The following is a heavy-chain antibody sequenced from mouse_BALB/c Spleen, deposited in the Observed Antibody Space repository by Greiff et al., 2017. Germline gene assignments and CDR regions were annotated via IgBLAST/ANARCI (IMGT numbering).Heavy chain of an antibody. CDR2: ISSGGGST. CDR1: GFAFSSYD. V-gene: IGHV5-12-1*01. D-gene: IGHD2-4*01. J-gene: IGHJ3*01. Sequence: EVQVVESGGGLVKPGGSLKLSCAASGFAFSSYDMSWVRQTPEKRLEWVAYISSGGGSTYYPDTVKGRFTISRDNAKNTLYLQMSSLKSEDTAMYYYASVCYDYDDGLAYWGQGTLVTVSA. CDR3: ASVCYDYDDGLAY.